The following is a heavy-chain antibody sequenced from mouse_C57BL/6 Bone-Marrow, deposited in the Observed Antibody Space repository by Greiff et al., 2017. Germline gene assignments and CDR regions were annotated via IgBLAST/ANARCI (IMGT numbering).Heavy chain of an antibody. Sequence: QVQLQQSGAELVMPGASVKLSCKASGYTFTSYWMHWVKQRPGQGLEWIGEIDPSDSYTNYNQKFKGKSTLTVDKSSSTAYMQLSSLTSEDSAVYYCAREGDWFAYWGQGTLVTVSA. CDR2: IDPSDSYT. CDR3: AREGDWFAY. CDR1: GYTFTSYW. J-gene: IGHJ3*01. V-gene: IGHV1-69*01.